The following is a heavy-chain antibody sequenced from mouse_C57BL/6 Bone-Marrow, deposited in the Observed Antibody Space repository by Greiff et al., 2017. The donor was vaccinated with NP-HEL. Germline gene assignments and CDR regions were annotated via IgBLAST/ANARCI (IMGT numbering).Heavy chain of an antibody. CDR3: ARPEYPDAMYY. V-gene: IGHV1-69*01. Sequence: QVQLQQPGAELVMPGASVKLSCKASGYTFTSYWMHWVKQRPGQGLEWIGEIDPSDSYTNYNQKFKGKSTLTVDKSSSTAYMQLSSLTSEDSAVYYCARPEYPDAMYYWGQGTSVTVSS. CDR2: IDPSDSYT. D-gene: IGHD5-1*01. J-gene: IGHJ4*01. CDR1: GYTFTSYW.